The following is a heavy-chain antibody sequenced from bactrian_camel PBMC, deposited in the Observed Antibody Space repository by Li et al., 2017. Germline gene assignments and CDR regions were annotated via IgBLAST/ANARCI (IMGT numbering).Heavy chain of an antibody. CDR1: GFSFDDSD. V-gene: IGHV3S66*01. CDR2: ISGDAST. D-gene: IGHD3*01. Sequence: EVQLVESGGDVVQAGGSLRLSCTASGFSFDDSDMAYYRQAPGNKCELVASISGDASTYYDDAVKGRFTISHDTAKNSIDLQMTSLKPDDTAMYYCAATGQMLKVAGCRTQGTQVTVS. J-gene: IGHJ4*01.